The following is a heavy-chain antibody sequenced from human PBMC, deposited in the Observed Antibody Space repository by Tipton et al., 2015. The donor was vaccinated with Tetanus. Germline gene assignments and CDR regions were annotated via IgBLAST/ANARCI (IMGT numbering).Heavy chain of an antibody. CDR1: GGSLSSSH. Sequence: TLSLTCTVSGGSLSSSHWAWIRQPPGKGLEWIGKITYSRTTNYNSSLKSRDTMSLDTSTSQFSLSLTSATAADTAVYYCARERISLIGEGVFRFFDVWGRGTLVTVSS. CDR3: ARERISLIGEGVFRFFDV. D-gene: IGHD3-3*02. V-gene: IGHV4-59*13. J-gene: IGHJ2*01. CDR2: ITYSRTT.